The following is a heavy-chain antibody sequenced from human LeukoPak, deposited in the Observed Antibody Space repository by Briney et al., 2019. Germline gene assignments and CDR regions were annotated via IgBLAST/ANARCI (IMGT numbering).Heavy chain of an antibody. CDR2: IYYSGST. Sequence: SETLSLTCTVSGGSISSSSYYWGWIRQPPGKGLEWIGSIYYSGSTYYNPSLKSRVTISVDTSKNQFSLKLSSVTAADTAVYYCARLAIVVVVAATSVPDYWGLGTLVTVSS. CDR1: GGSISSSSYY. V-gene: IGHV4-39*01. J-gene: IGHJ4*02. CDR3: ARLAIVVVVAATSVPDY. D-gene: IGHD2-15*01.